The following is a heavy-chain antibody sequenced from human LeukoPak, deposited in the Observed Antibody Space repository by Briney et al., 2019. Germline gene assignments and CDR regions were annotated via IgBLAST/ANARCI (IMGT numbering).Heavy chain of an antibody. Sequence: GGSLRLSCAASGFTFSSYRMNWVRQAPGKGLEWVSSISSSSSFIYYADSVKGRFAISRNNANNSLFLQMNSLRAEDTAVYYCARDVKYCNGGSCYSPFDYWGQGTMVTVSS. CDR3: ARDVKYCNGGSCYSPFDY. D-gene: IGHD2-15*01. V-gene: IGHV3-21*01. J-gene: IGHJ4*02. CDR1: GFTFSSYR. CDR2: ISSSSSFI.